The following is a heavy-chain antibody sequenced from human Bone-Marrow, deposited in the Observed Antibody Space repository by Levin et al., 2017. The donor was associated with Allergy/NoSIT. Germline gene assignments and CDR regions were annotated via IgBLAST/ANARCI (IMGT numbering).Heavy chain of an antibody. CDR1: GFTFSSYG. V-gene: IGHV3-33*01. CDR2: IWYDGSNK. D-gene: IGHD3-22*01. Sequence: GGSLRLSCAASGFTFSSYGMHWVRQAPGKGLEWVAVIWYDGSNKYYADSVKGRFTISRDNSKNTLYLQMNSLRAEDTAVYYCARDRNIGDYYDSSGYYLRSAFDIWGQGTMVTVSS. J-gene: IGHJ3*02. CDR3: ARDRNIGDYYDSSGYYLRSAFDI.